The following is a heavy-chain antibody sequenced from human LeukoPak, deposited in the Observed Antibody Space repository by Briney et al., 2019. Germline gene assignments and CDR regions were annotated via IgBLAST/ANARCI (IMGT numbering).Heavy chain of an antibody. CDR3: ARSSRELGGYAPWELMPPFDY. J-gene: IGHJ4*02. D-gene: IGHD1-7*01. CDR1: GFTFDDYA. V-gene: IGHV3-9*01. Sequence: GRSLRLSCAASGFTFDDYAIHWVRQAPGKGLEWVSGINWNSGSKHYADSVKGRFTISRDNAKNSLYLQMNSLRAKDTAVYYCARSSRELGGYAPWELMPPFDYWGQGTLVTVSS. CDR2: INWNSGSK.